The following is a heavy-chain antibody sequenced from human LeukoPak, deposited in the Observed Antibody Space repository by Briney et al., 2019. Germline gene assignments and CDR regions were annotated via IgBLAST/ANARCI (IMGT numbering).Heavy chain of an antibody. CDR3: AKEIGAFDY. V-gene: IGHV3-23*01. J-gene: IGHJ4*02. Sequence: GGSLRLSCGASGFTFSNYAMSWVRQAPGKGLEWVSVSSSCADSKKYAESVKGRFTISRNNFKKTVYLQMSALRAEDTAVYYWAKEIGAFDYWGQGTLVTVSS. CDR1: GFTFSNYA. CDR2: SSSCADSK. D-gene: IGHD3-3*01.